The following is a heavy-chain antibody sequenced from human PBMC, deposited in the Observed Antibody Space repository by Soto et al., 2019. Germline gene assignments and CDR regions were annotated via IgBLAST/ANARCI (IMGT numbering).Heavy chain of an antibody. CDR1: GFTFSSYT. J-gene: IGHJ6*03. CDR2: VSPRSDYI. D-gene: IGHD6-19*01. V-gene: IGHV3-21*01. CDR3: ARVAGVGIYYMDV. Sequence: GGSLRLSCTASGFTFSSYTMAWVRQAPGKGLDWVSSVSPRSDYIYYGDSVNGRFTISRDNVKNSVYLQMDSLRADDTAVYYCARVAGVGIYYMDVWGKGTTVTVSS.